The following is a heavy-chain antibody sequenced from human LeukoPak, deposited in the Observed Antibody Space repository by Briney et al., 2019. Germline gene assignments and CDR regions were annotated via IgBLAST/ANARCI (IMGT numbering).Heavy chain of an antibody. CDR1: GFTFSSYS. V-gene: IGHV3-15*07. CDR3: TTDLMTHDDY. CDR2: IKSKTDGRTT. Sequence: GGSLRLSCAASGFTFSSYSMNWVRQAPGKGLEWVGRIKSKTDGRTTDYAATVKGRFTISRDDSKNTLYLQMNSLKTEDTAVYYCTTDLMTHDDYWGQGTLVTVSS. J-gene: IGHJ4*02.